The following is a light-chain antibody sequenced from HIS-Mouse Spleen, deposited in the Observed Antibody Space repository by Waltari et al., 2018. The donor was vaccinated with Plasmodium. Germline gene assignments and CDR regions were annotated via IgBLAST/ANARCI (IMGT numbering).Light chain of an antibody. V-gene: IGLV3-21*02. J-gene: IGLJ2*01. CDR2: DDS. Sequence: SYVLTQPPSASVAPGQTARITSGGNNIGSKSVHWYQQKPGQAPVLVVYDDSDRPSGIPERFSGSNSGNTATLTISRVEAGDEADYYCQVWDSSSDHPVFGGGTKLTVL. CDR3: QVWDSSSDHPV. CDR1: NIGSKS.